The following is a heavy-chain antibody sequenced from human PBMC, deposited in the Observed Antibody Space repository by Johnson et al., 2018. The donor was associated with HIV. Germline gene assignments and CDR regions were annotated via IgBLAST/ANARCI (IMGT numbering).Heavy chain of an antibody. CDR1: GFTFSSYW. CDR2: IKQDGSEK. CDR3: ARDGQDRDDAFDI. J-gene: IGHJ3*02. V-gene: IGHV3-7*01. Sequence: MQLVESGGGLVQPGGSLRLSCAASGFTFSSYWMSWVRQASGKGLEWVANIKQDGSEKYYVDSVKGRFTISRDNAKNSLYLQMNSLRAEDTAVYYCARDGQDRDDAFDIWGQRTMVTVSS. D-gene: IGHD3-22*01.